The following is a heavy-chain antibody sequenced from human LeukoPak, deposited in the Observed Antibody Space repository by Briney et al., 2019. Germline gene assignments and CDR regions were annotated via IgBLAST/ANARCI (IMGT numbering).Heavy chain of an antibody. CDR1: GGSISSSNW. D-gene: IGHD2-2*01. V-gene: IGHV4-4*02. J-gene: IGHJ6*03. CDR3: ARRAGHCSSTSCSLYYYYMDV. CDR2: IYHSGST. Sequence: PSETLSLTCAVSGGSISSSNWWSWVRQPPGKGLEWIGEIYHSGSTNYNPSLKSRVTISVDTSKNQFSLKLSSVTAADTAVHYCARRAGHCSSTSCSLYYYYMDVWGKGTTVTISS.